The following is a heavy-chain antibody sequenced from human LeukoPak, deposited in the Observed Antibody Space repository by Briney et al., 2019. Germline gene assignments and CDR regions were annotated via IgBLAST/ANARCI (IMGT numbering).Heavy chain of an antibody. CDR2: ISAYNGNT. CDR1: GYTFTSYG. Sequence: ASVKVSCKASGYTFTSYGISWVRQAPGQGLEWMGWISAYNGNTNYAQKLKGRVTMTTDTSTNTAYMELRSLRSDDTAVYYCARGRHFGLDILTGPLDYWGQGTLVTVSS. D-gene: IGHD3-9*01. V-gene: IGHV1-18*04. J-gene: IGHJ4*02. CDR3: ARGRHFGLDILTGPLDY.